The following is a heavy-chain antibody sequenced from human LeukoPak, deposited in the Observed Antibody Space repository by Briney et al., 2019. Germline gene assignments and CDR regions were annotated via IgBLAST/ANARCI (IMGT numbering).Heavy chain of an antibody. CDR3: ARGIAAAGLNWFDP. J-gene: IGHJ5*02. D-gene: IGHD6-13*01. V-gene: IGHV3-74*01. CDR2: INSDGSST. Sequence: GGSLRLSCAASGFTFSSYWMHWVRQALGKGLVWVSRINSDGSSTSYADSVRGRFTISRDNAKNTLYLQMNSLRAEDTAVFYCARGIAAAGLNWFDPWGQGTLVTVSS. CDR1: GFTFSSYW.